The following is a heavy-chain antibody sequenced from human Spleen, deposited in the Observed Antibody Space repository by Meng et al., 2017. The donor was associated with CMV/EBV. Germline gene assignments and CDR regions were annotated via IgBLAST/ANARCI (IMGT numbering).Heavy chain of an antibody. Sequence: ASVKVSCKASGYTLTGYYMHWVRQAPGQGLEWMGWISPYNGNTNYAQNLQGRVTMTTDTSTNSAYMELRSLRSDDTAVYYCARDGAPYYYDSSAYIVFWGQGTLVTVSS. CDR2: ISPYNGNT. CDR1: GYTLTGYY. D-gene: IGHD3-22*01. CDR3: ARDGAPYYYDSSAYIVF. J-gene: IGHJ4*02. V-gene: IGHV1-18*04.